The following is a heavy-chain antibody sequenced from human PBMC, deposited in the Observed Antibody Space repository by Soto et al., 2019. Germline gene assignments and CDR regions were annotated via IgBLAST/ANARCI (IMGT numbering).Heavy chain of an antibody. CDR2: IYTGDST. Sequence: PGGSLRLSCVASGFSVSSNYMSWVRQAPGKGLEWVSVIYTGDSTYYADSVKGRFTISRDNSKNTIYLQMNSLRPEDTAVYYCARDGRGNCFDTWGQGTLVTVSS. CDR1: GFSVSSNY. J-gene: IGHJ4*02. D-gene: IGHD3-22*01. V-gene: IGHV3-53*01. CDR3: ARDGRGNCFDT.